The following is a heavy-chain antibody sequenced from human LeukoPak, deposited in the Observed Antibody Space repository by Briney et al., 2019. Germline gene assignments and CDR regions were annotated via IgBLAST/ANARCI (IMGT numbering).Heavy chain of an antibody. Sequence: PGGSLRLSCAASGFTFSSYGMHWVRQAPGKGLEWVAFIRYGGSNKYYADSVKGRFTISRDNSKNTLYLQMNSLRAEDTAVYYCAKDGGEYYDSSGYSFDYWGQGTLVTVSS. CDR2: IRYGGSNK. J-gene: IGHJ4*02. CDR1: GFTFSSYG. D-gene: IGHD3-22*01. CDR3: AKDGGEYYDSSGYSFDY. V-gene: IGHV3-30*02.